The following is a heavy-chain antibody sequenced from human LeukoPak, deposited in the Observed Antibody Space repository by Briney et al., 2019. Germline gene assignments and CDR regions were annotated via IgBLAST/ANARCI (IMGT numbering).Heavy chain of an antibody. CDR3: ARGGQGDGYSADEAFDF. CDR2: TYYRSKWYN. D-gene: IGHD5-24*01. CDR1: GDSVSSNSAA. V-gene: IGHV6-1*01. J-gene: IGHJ3*01. Sequence: PSRTLSLTCAISGDSVSSNSAAWNWIRQSPSRGLEWLGRTYYRSKWYNDYAVSVKSRIIINPDTSKNQLSLQLKSVTPEDTAVYYCARGGQGDGYSADEAFDFWGQGTMVTVSS.